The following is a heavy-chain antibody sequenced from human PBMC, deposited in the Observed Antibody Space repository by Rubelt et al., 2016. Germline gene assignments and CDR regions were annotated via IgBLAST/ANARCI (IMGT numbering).Heavy chain of an antibody. CDR1: GYTFTSYY. CDR3: ARTVDIVATGDFDY. D-gene: IGHD5-12*01. Sequence: VKVSCKASGYTFTSYYMHWVRQAPGQGLEWMGRINPNSGGTNYAQKFQGRVTMTRDTSISTAYMELSRLRSDDTAVYYCARTVDIVATGDFDYWGQGTLVTVSS. V-gene: IGHV1-2*06. CDR2: INPNSGGT. J-gene: IGHJ4*02.